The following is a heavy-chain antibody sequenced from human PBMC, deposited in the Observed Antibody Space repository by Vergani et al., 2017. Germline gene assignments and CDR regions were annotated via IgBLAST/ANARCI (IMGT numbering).Heavy chain of an antibody. CDR2: INPNNGGT. D-gene: IGHD1-7*01. CDR3: AKLSRGLDS. J-gene: IGHJ4*02. CDR1: GGTFSSYA. V-gene: IGHV1-2*06. Sequence: QVQLVQSGAEVKKPGASVKVSCKASGGTFSSYAISWVRQAPGQGLGWMGRINPNNGGTNYAQKFQGRVTMTRDTSINTAYMELTSLRSDDTAVYYCAKLSRGLDSWGQGTLVTVSS.